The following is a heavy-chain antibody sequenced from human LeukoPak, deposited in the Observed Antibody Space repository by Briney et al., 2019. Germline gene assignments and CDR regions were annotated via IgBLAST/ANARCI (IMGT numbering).Heavy chain of an antibody. Sequence: SETLSLTCTVSGGSISSRPYYWGWVRQPPRKGLEWIGSISYSGSIHYNPSLKSRVTISVDTSKNHFSLRLSSVTAADTAVYYCATLEIGDYHFDYWGQGTLVTVPS. V-gene: IGHV4-39*01. D-gene: IGHD5-12*01. CDR1: GGSISSRPYY. J-gene: IGHJ4*02. CDR2: ISYSGSI. CDR3: ATLEIGDYHFDY.